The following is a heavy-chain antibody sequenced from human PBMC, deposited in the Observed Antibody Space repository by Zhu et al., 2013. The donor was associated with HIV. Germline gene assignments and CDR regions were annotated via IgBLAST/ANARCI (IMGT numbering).Heavy chain of an antibody. CDR1: GYTFTSYD. CDR3: ASGSNSGTYPS. J-gene: IGHJ4*02. V-gene: IGHV1-8*01. D-gene: IGHD1-26*01. CDR2: MNPNNGNT. Sequence: QVQLVQSGAEMRKPGASVKVSCKASGYTFTSYDFTWVRQATGQGLEWMGWMNPNNGNTDYAQKFQGRVTMTRNASISTAYMELSSLTSEDTAVYYCASGSNSGTYPSWGQGTLVTVSS.